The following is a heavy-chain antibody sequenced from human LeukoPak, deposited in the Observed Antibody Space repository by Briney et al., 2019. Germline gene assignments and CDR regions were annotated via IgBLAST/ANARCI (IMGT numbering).Heavy chain of an antibody. Sequence: GGSLRLSCATSGFTFSSYAMSWVRQAPGKGLEWVSGISGSGASTYYEDSVKGRFTISRDNSKNTLYLQMNSLRVEGTAVYYCAKQRSEVPVAAANYWGQGSLVTVSS. D-gene: IGHD2-2*01. J-gene: IGHJ4*02. V-gene: IGHV3-23*01. CDR1: GFTFSSYA. CDR3: AKQRSEVPVAAANY. CDR2: ISGSGAST.